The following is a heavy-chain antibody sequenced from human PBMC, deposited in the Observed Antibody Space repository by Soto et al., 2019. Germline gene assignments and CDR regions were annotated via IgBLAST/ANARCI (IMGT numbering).Heavy chain of an antibody. D-gene: IGHD2-2*01. CDR2: XSXXXSXK. Sequence: GGSLRLSCATSGFTFSSYGMHWVRQAPGKGLEWVXVXSXXXSXKXXXDXXXXRFTISRDNSKNTLYLQMKSLRAEDTAVYYCAKEDCSSTSCWFDPWGQGTLVTVSS. CDR1: GFTFSSYG. CDR3: AKEDCSSTSCWFDP. V-gene: IGHV3-30*18. J-gene: IGHJ5*02.